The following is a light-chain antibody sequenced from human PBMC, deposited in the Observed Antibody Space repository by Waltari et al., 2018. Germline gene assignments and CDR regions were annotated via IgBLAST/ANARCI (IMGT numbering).Light chain of an antibody. J-gene: IGKJ4*01. CDR1: QGIRSG. V-gene: IGKV1-12*01. Sequence: DIQMTQSPPSVSASVGDRVTITCRASQGIRSGLSWYQQKPGKAPKLLIYAASKLQSVVPSRFSGSDTGTEFTLTISSLQPEDVATYYCQEANSFPLTFGGGTKVEI. CDR3: QEANSFPLT. CDR2: AAS.